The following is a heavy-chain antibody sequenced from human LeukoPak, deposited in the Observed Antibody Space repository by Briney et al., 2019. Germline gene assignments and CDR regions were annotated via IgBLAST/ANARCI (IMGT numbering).Heavy chain of an antibody. V-gene: IGHV3-23*01. D-gene: IGHD5-12*01. J-gene: IGHJ4*02. CDR3: ARNENSGWGYFDY. CDR2: IGGSNGIT. CDR1: GFTFSHFW. Sequence: GGSLRLSCAASGFTFSHFWMSWVRQAPGKGLEWVSVIGGSNGITFYVGSVKGRFTISRDNSKDTLYLQMNSLRAEDTAVYYCARNENSGWGYFDYWGQGTLVTVSS.